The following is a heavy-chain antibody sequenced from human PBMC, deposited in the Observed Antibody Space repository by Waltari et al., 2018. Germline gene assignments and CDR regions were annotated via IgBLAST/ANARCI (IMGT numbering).Heavy chain of an antibody. Sequence: EVQLAESGGGLVQPGESLRLSCAASGFTFSPYWMHWVRQGPGTGLVVVSRINTDGSTINYADSVKGRFTISRDNAKNTLYLQMNSLRAEDTAVYYCTREDYGGKDYWGQGTLVTVSS. J-gene: IGHJ4*02. D-gene: IGHD4-17*01. CDR2: INTDGSTI. CDR1: GFTFSPYW. CDR3: TREDYGGKDY. V-gene: IGHV3-74*01.